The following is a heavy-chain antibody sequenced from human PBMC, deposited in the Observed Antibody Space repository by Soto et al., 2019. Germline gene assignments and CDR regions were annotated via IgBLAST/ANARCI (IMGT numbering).Heavy chain of an antibody. V-gene: IGHV1-69*01. CDR3: ARGSYSSPSYYYYAMDV. Sequence: VNVCCKCSAGTFSSYAISWVRQAPGQGLEWLGGIIPIFGTANYAQKFQGRVTITADESTSTAYMELSSLRSEDTAVYYCARGSYSSPSYYYYAMDVWGQGTTVTVS. CDR2: IIPIFGTA. D-gene: IGHD4-4*01. J-gene: IGHJ6*02. CDR1: AGTFSSYA.